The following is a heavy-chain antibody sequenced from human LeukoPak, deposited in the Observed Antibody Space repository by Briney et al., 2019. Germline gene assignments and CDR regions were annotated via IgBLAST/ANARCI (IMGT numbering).Heavy chain of an antibody. CDR2: INHSGNT. CDR1: GGSVSGYY. CDR3: ARDPTTVTKGLDI. Sequence: SETLSLTCAVYGGSVSGYYWSWIRQPPGKGLEWIGEINHSGNTNYNPSLKSRVTISVDTSKNQFSLKLSSVTAADAAVYFCARDPTTVTKGLDIWGQGTMVTVSS. V-gene: IGHV4-34*01. J-gene: IGHJ3*02. D-gene: IGHD4-17*01.